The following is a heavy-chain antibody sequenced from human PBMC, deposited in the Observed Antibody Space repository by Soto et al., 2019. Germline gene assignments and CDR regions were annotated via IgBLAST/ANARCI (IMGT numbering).Heavy chain of an antibody. Sequence: QVQVVQSGAEVKEPGASVKVSCKASGYSSSNYYTRWVRQAPGQGLEWMGIVNPNGESTNYAQRFQGRVALTRDTSTNTDYMELSRLTSDDTAIYFCASVTTIWSNWGQGTLVTVSS. CDR2: VNPNGEST. V-gene: IGHV1-46*01. D-gene: IGHD2-21*02. J-gene: IGHJ4*02. CDR3: ASVTTIWSN. CDR1: GYSSSNYY.